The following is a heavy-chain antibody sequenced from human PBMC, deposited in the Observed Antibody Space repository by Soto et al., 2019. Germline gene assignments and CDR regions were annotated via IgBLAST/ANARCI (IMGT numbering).Heavy chain of an antibody. Sequence: ASVKVSCKVYGYTFTSYDFTWGRQAPGQGLEWMGWIGAYTGNTNYAEKFQGRVSLTIDASTSTAYMELRSLTADDTARYYCEGNHIDIQALPARRTFD. D-gene: IGHD2-15*01. CDR1: GYTFTSYD. V-gene: IGHV1-18*01. CDR3: EGNHIDIQALPARRTFD. CDR2: IGAYTGNT. J-gene: IGHJ5*02.